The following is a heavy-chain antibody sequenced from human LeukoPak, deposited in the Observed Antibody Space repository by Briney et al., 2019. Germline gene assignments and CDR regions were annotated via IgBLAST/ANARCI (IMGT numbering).Heavy chain of an antibody. J-gene: IGHJ4*02. CDR3: ATPQPYGDYAVGHY. Sequence: GASVKVSCKVSGYTLTELSMHWVRQAPGKGLEWMGGFDPEDGETIYAQKFQGRVTMTEDTSTDTAYMELSSLRSEDTAVYYCATPQPYGDYAVGHYWGQGTLVTVSS. D-gene: IGHD4-17*01. CDR1: GYTLTELS. CDR2: FDPEDGET. V-gene: IGHV1-24*01.